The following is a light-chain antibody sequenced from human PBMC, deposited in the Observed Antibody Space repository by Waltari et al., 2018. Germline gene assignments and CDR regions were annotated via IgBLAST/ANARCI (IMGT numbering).Light chain of an antibody. Sequence: SYVLTQPPSVSVAPGKTATITCGGSNIESKSVHWYRQKPGQAPVLVVSDDTDRPSGIPERFSGPNSGNTATLTISRVEAGEEADYYCQVWDTSSFDWVFGGGTKVTVL. V-gene: IGLV3-21*03. CDR3: QVWDTSSFDWV. CDR1: NIESKS. J-gene: IGLJ3*02. CDR2: DDT.